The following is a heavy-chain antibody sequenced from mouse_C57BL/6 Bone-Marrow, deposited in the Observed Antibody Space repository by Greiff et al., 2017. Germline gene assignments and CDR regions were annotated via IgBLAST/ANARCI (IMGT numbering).Heavy chain of an antibody. V-gene: IGHV2-9-1*01. CDR1: GFSLTSYA. D-gene: IGHD2-12*01. J-gene: IGHJ4*01. Sequence: QVTLKESGPGLVAPSQSLSITCTVSGFSLTSYAISWVRQPPGKGLEWLGVIWTGGGTNYNSALKSRLSISKDNSKSQVFLKMNSLQTDDTARYYCALDYYSDYYAMDYWGQGTSVTVSS. CDR2: IWTGGGT. CDR3: ALDYYSDYYAMDY.